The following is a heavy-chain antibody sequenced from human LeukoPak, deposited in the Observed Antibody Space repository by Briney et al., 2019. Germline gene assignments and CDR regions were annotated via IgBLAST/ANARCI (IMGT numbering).Heavy chain of an antibody. Sequence: GGSLRLSCAASGLTFSSYSMNWVRQAPGKGLEWVSSINSRSSYIWYADSVKGRFTISRDNAKNSLYLHMNSLRAEDTAVYYCARGGDWANDYWGQGTLVTVSS. D-gene: IGHD3-9*01. CDR2: INSRSSYI. J-gene: IGHJ4*02. CDR1: GLTFSSYS. CDR3: ARGGDWANDY. V-gene: IGHV3-21*01.